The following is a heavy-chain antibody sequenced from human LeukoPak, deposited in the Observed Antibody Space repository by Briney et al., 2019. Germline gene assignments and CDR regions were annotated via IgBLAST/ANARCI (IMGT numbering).Heavy chain of an antibody. J-gene: IGHJ4*02. CDR2: IKQDGSEI. V-gene: IGHV3-7*05. Sequence: GGSLRLSCAASGFTFSNYWMSWVRQAPGKGLEWVANIKQDGSEIYYVDSVKGRFTISRDNVQNSLYPQMNSLRAEDTAVYFCARWGYSSGWYWFDYWGQGTLVTVSS. CDR3: ARWGYSSGWYWFDY. D-gene: IGHD6-19*01. CDR1: GFTFSNYW.